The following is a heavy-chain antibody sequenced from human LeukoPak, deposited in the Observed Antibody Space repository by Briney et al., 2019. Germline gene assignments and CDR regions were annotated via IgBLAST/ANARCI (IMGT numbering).Heavy chain of an antibody. Sequence: PGGSLRLSCAASGFTFSSYGMSWVRQAPGKGLEWVSAISGSGGSTYYADPVKGRFAISRDNSKNTLYLQMNSLRAEDTAVYYCATTPLLRCSGGSCYAGNYYYYMDVWGKGTTVTVSS. D-gene: IGHD2-15*01. CDR3: ATTPLLRCSGGSCYAGNYYYYMDV. V-gene: IGHV3-23*01. CDR1: GFTFSSYG. J-gene: IGHJ6*03. CDR2: ISGSGGST.